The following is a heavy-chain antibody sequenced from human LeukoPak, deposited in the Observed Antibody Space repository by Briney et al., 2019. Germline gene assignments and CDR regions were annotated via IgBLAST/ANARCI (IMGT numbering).Heavy chain of an antibody. V-gene: IGHV1-8*01. D-gene: IGHD4-23*01. Sequence: GASVKVSCKASGYTFTSYDINWVRQATGQGLEWMGWMNPNSGNTGYAQKFQGRVTMTRNTSISTAYMELSSLRSEDTAVYYCARTLFSELRWPTEEALHDWGQGTLVTVSS. CDR1: GYTFTSYD. CDR2: MNPNSGNT. J-gene: IGHJ4*02. CDR3: ARTLFSELRWPTEEALHD.